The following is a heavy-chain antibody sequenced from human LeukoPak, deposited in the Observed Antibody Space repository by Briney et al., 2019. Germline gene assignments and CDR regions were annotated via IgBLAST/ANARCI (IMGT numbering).Heavy chain of an antibody. D-gene: IGHD3-10*01. J-gene: IGHJ4*02. CDR1: GYTFTSYD. CDR2: MNPNSGNT. CDR3: ASSSEYYYGSGSYRGDY. Sequence: ASVKVSCKASGYTFTSYDINWVRQATGQGLEWMGWMNPNSGNTGYAQKFQGRVTMTRNTSISTAYMELSSLRSEDTAVYYCASSSEYYYGSGSYRGDYWGQGTLVTVSS. V-gene: IGHV1-8*01.